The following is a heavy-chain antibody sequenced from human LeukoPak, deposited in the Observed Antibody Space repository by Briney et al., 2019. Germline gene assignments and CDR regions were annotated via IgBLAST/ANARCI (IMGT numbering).Heavy chain of an antibody. CDR1: GFTFSSYG. J-gene: IGHJ4*02. CDR2: IWYDGSNK. CDR3: ARDPYYDSSGSLPDY. V-gene: IGHV3-33*01. D-gene: IGHD3-22*01. Sequence: TGGSLRLSCAASGFTFSSYGMHWVRQAPGKGLEWVAVIWYDGSNKYYADSVKGRFTISRDNSKNTLYLQMNSLRAEDTAVYYCARDPYYDSSGSLPDYWGQGTLVTVSS.